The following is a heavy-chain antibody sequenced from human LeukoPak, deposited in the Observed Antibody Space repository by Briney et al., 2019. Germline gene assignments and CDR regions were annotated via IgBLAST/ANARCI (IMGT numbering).Heavy chain of an antibody. CDR2: IYPGDSDT. V-gene: IGHV5-51*01. CDR1: GYSFTSYW. D-gene: IGHD5-12*01. Sequence: GESLKISCKGSGYSFTSYWIGWVRQMPGKGLEWMGIIYPGDSDTRYSPSFQGQVTISADKSISTAYLQWSSLKASDTAMYYCARHLRGYDGPYYYYGMDVWGQGTTVTVSS. CDR3: ARHLRGYDGPYYYYGMDV. J-gene: IGHJ6*02.